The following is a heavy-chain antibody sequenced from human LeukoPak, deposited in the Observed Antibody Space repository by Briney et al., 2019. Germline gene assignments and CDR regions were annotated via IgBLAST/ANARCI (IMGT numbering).Heavy chain of an antibody. D-gene: IGHD3-10*01. J-gene: IGHJ4*02. CDR2: ISSSSSYI. CDR3: ARDVGDRGEFDY. V-gene: IGHV3-21*01. CDR1: GFTFSSYS. Sequence: GGSLRLSCAASGFTFSSYSMNWVRQAPGKGLEWVSSISSSSSYIYYADSVKGRFTISRDNAKNSLYLQMNSLRAEDTAVYYCARDVGDRGEFDYWGQGTLVTVSS.